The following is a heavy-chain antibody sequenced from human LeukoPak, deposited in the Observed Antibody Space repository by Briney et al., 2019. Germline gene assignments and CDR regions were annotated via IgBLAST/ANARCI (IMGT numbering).Heavy chain of an antibody. J-gene: IGHJ4*02. CDR3: ARAAGRAGL. V-gene: IGHV4-34*01. CDR1: GESFSGYY. Sequence: PSETLSLTCAVYGESFSGYYWSWIRQPPGKGLEWIGEINHSGSTNYNPSLKSRVTISVDTSKNQFSLKLSSVTAADTAVYYCARAAGRAGLWGQGTLVTVSS. CDR2: INHSGST. D-gene: IGHD6-19*01.